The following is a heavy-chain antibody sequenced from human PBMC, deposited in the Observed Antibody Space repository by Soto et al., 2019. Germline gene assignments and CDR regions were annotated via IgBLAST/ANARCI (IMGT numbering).Heavy chain of an antibody. J-gene: IGHJ5*02. CDR1: GGAIIGGGYY. V-gene: IGHV4-31*03. D-gene: IGHD6-13*01. CDR2: IYYSGST. Sequence: SETLSLTCTVSGGAIIGGGYYCSWIRQHPGKGLEWIGYIYYSGSTYYNPSLKGRVTIPVDTSKNQFSLKLSSVTAADTAVYYCARDLPAGAAAATEGWFDPPGQGTPVTVSS. CDR3: ARDLPAGAAAATEGWFDP.